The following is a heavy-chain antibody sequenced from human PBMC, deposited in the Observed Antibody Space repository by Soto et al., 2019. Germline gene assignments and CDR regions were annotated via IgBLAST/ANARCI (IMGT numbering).Heavy chain of an antibody. CDR2: IYHSGRT. Sequence: SETLSLTCAVSGGSISSSYWWTWVRQPPGKGLEWIAKIYHSGRTNYNPSLKSRVTISVDRSKNQFSLKLSSVTVADTAVYYCARLNTRGYSSSWNPTPVFAYRGQGTLVTVSS. CDR3: ARLNTRGYSSSWNPTPVFAY. V-gene: IGHV4-4*02. J-gene: IGHJ4*02. CDR1: GGSISSSYW. D-gene: IGHD6-13*01.